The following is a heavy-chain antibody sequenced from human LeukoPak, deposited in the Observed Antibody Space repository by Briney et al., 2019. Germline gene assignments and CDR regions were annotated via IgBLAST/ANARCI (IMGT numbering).Heavy chain of an antibody. D-gene: IGHD6-13*01. CDR3: ARIASHSSSWYDGGY. V-gene: IGHV3-74*01. J-gene: IGHJ4*02. CDR2: INSDGSST. Sequence: PGRSLRLSCTASGFTLSRYGMHWVRQAPGKGLVWVSRINSDGSSTTYADSVKGRFTISRDNAKNTLYLQMNSLRAEDTGVYYCARIASHSSSWYDGGYWGQGTLVTVSS. CDR1: GFTLSRYG.